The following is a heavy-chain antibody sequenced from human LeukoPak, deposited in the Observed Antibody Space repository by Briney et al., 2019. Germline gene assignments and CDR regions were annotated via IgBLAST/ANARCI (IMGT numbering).Heavy chain of an antibody. V-gene: IGHV4-59*08. J-gene: IGHJ4*02. CDR2: INYSGST. D-gene: IGHD7-27*01. CDR3: ARLNGGR. Sequence: SEPLSLTCTVSGGFTIYYWGWIRQPPGKGLEWIGYINYSGSTSYNPSLKSRVTISVDTSRDRFSLKLTSVTAADTAVYYCARLNGGRWGQGILVTVSS. CDR1: GGFTIYY.